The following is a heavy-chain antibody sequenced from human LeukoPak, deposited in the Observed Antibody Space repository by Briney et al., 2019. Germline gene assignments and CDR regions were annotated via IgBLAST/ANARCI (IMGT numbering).Heavy chain of an antibody. CDR1: GFTFSSYW. CDR2: IKQDGSEK. J-gene: IGHJ4*02. V-gene: IGHV3-7*01. Sequence: PGGSLRLSCAASGFTFSSYWMSWVRQAAGKGLEWVANIKQDGSEKYYVDSVKGRFTISRDNAKNSLYLQMNSLRAEDTAVYYCARYTSCYDNFCLAFDYWGQGTLVTVSS. D-gene: IGHD2-2*01. CDR3: ARYTSCYDNFCLAFDY.